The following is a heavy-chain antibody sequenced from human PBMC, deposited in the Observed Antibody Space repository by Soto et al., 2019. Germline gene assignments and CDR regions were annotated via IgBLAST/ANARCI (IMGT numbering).Heavy chain of an antibody. V-gene: IGHV2-26*01. CDR1: RFSLSNARMG. D-gene: IGHD3-10*01. Sequence: QVTLKESGPVLVKPTETLTLTCTVSRFSLSNARMGVSWIRQPPGKALEWLAHIFSNDEKSYSTSLKSRLTISKDTSKSQVVLTMTNMDPVDTATYYCARVTYYYGSGRYFDYWGQGTLVTVSS. J-gene: IGHJ4*02. CDR2: IFSNDEK. CDR3: ARVTYYYGSGRYFDY.